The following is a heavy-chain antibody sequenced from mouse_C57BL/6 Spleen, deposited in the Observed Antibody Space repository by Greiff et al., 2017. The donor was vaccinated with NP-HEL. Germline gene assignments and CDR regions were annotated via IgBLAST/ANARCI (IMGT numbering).Heavy chain of an antibody. CDR1: GFSLTSYG. J-gene: IGHJ4*01. Sequence: VKVEESGPGLVQPSQSLSITCTVSGFSLTSYGVHWVRQSPGKGLEWLGVIWSGGSTDYNAAFISRLSISKDNSKSQVFFKMNSLQADDTAIYYCARTGDYDDYAMDYWGQGTSVTVSS. CDR2: IWSGGST. D-gene: IGHD2-4*01. CDR3: ARTGDYDDYAMDY. V-gene: IGHV2-2*01.